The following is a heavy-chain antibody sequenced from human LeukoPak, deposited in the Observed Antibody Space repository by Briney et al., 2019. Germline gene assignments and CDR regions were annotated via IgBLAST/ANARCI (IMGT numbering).Heavy chain of an antibody. CDR2: ISGSGGNT. V-gene: IGHV3-23*01. J-gene: IGHJ3*02. Sequence: GGSLRLSCAASGFTFSSYAMSWVRQAPGKGLEWVSAISGSGGNTYYADSVKGRFTISRDNSKNTLYLQMNSLRAEDTAVYYCAKDTGRITIFGVVTDAFDIWGQGTMVTVSS. CDR3: AKDTGRITIFGVVTDAFDI. CDR1: GFTFSSYA. D-gene: IGHD3-3*01.